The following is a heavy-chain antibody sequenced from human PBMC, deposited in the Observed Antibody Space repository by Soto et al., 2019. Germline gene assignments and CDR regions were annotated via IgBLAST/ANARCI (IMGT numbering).Heavy chain of an antibody. Sequence: TSETLSLTCTVSGGSISSGDFYWSWIRQPPGKGLEWIGYIYSSGSTYYNPSLQSRVAMSVDTSKNQFSLKMISVTAADTAVYYCATDRGVTAPFDYWGQGTLVTVSS. V-gene: IGHV4-30-4*01. J-gene: IGHJ4*02. CDR3: ATDRGVTAPFDY. D-gene: IGHD2-21*02. CDR1: GGSISSGDFY. CDR2: IYSSGST.